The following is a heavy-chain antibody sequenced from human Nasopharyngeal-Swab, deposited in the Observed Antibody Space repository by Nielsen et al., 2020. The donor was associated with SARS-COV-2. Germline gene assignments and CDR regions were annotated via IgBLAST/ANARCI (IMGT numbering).Heavy chain of an antibody. CDR1: GYTLTELS. CDR2: IDPETDET. D-gene: IGHD1-1*01. V-gene: IGHV1-24*01. Sequence: ASVQVSCKVSGYTLTELSIHWVRQAPGKGLEWMGGIDPETDETLYAQKFQGRVTMTQDTSTDAAYMKVNRLRSEDTAIYYCVTGLQQYRLQFDYWGQGTLVTVSS. CDR3: VTGLQQYRLQFDY. J-gene: IGHJ4*02.